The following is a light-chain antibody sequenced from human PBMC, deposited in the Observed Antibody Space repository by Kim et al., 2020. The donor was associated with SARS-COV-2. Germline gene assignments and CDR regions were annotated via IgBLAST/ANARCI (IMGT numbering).Light chain of an antibody. CDR2: KAS. Sequence: DIQMTQSPSTLSASVGDRVTITCRASQSINNWLAWYQQKPGKAPKLLIYKASSLDSGVPSRFSGSGSGIEFTLTISSLQPDDFATYYCQQYNSYSSFTFGRGTKVDIK. J-gene: IGKJ2*01. V-gene: IGKV1-5*03. CDR1: QSINNW. CDR3: QQYNSYSSFT.